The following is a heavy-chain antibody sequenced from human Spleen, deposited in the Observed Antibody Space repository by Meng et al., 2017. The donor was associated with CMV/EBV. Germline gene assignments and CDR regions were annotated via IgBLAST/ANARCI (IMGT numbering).Heavy chain of an antibody. Sequence: SLKISCAASGFTFDDYAMHWVRQAPGKGLEWVSGISWNSGSIGYADSVKGRFTISRDNAKNSLYLQMNSLRAEDTALYYCANGEQQLSNWGQGTLVTVSS. J-gene: IGHJ4*02. CDR1: GFTFDDYA. D-gene: IGHD6-13*01. CDR3: ANGEQQLSN. CDR2: ISWNSGSI. V-gene: IGHV3-9*01.